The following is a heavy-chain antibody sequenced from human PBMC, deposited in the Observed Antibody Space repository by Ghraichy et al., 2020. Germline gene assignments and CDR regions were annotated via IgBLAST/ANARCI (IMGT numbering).Heavy chain of an antibody. CDR1: GFTFSSYS. Sequence: GESLNISCAASGFTFSSYSMNWVRQAPGKGLEWVSSISSSSSYIYYADSVKGRFTISRDNAKNSLYLQMNSLRAEDTAVYYCASDDVGYCSSTSCYTSGPDYWGQGTLVTVSS. D-gene: IGHD2-2*02. J-gene: IGHJ4*02. CDR2: ISSSSSYI. CDR3: ASDDVGYCSSTSCYTSGPDY. V-gene: IGHV3-21*01.